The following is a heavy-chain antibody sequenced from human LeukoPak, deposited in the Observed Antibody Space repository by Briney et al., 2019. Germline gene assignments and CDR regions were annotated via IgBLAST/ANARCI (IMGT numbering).Heavy chain of an antibody. J-gene: IGHJ4*02. CDR2: FDPEDGET. Sequence: ASVKVSCKVFGYTLTELSMHWVRQAPGKGLEWMGGFDPEDGETIYAQKFQGRVTMTEDTSTDTAYMELSSLRSEDTAVYYCAGRDCSSTSCPFDYWGQGTLVTVSS. CDR3: AGRDCSSTSCPFDY. D-gene: IGHD2-2*01. CDR1: GYTLTELS. V-gene: IGHV1-24*01.